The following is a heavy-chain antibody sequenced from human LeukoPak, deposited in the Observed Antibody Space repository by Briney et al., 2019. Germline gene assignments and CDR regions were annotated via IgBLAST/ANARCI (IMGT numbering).Heavy chain of an antibody. CDR1: GYSFTSYG. Sequence: ASVKVSCKTSGYSFTSYGISWVRQAPGQGLEWMGWIIAYDGKTDYAQKFKGRVTMTTDTSTSTVYMDLRSLRSDDTAVYFCARDEMGYSNGWYVESSLDYWGQGTLVTVSS. D-gene: IGHD6-19*01. CDR2: IIAYDGKT. V-gene: IGHV1-18*01. J-gene: IGHJ4*02. CDR3: ARDEMGYSNGWYVESSLDY.